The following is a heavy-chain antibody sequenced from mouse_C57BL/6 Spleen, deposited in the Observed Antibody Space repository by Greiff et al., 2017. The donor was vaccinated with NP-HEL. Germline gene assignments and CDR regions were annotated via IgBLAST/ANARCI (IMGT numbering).Heavy chain of an antibody. Sequence: QVQLQQPGAELVKPGASVKLSCKASGYTFTSYWMHWVKQRPGQGLEWIGMIHPNSGSTNYNEKFKSKATLTVDKSSSTAYMQLSSLTSEDSAVYYCARDYGSSYVDVWGTGTTVTVSS. CDR3: ARDYGSSYVDV. J-gene: IGHJ1*03. CDR2: IHPNSGST. CDR1: GYTFTSYW. V-gene: IGHV1-64*01. D-gene: IGHD1-1*01.